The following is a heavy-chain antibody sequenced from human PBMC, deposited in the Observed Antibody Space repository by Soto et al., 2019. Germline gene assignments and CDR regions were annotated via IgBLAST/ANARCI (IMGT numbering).Heavy chain of an antibody. J-gene: IGHJ5*02. CDR1: GYTFTSYG. CDR3: ARWGSDYSNYSGWFDP. V-gene: IGHV1-18*01. CDR2: ISAYNGNT. D-gene: IGHD4-4*01. Sequence: ASVKVSCKASGYTFTSYGISWVRQAPGQGLEWMGWISAYNGNTNYAQKLQGRVTMTTDTSTSTAYMELRSLRSDDTAVYYCARWGSDYSNYSGWFDPWGQGTLVTVS.